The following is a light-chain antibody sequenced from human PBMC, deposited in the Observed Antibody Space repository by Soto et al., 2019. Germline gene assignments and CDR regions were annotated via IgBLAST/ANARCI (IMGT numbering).Light chain of an antibody. J-gene: IGLJ2*01. CDR2: DVN. V-gene: IGLV2-14*03. CDR3: SSFTTSGSVI. CDR1: SSDVGSYNY. Sequence: QSALTQPASVSGSPGQSIAIPCTGTSSDVGSYNYVSWYQQHPGKVPKLMIFDVNFRPSGVSDRFSGSKSRNTAALTISGLQAEDVADYYCSSFTTSGSVIFGGGTKLTVL.